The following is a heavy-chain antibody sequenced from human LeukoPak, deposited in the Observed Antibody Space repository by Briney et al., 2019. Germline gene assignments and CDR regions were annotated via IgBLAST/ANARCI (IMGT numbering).Heavy chain of an antibody. CDR1: GFTFSSYS. Sequence: GGSLRLSCAASGFTFSSYSMNWVRQAPGKGLEWVSYISSSSSTIYYADSVKGRFTISRDNAKNSLYLQMNSLRAEDTAVYYCARDRGRGHYYDSSGYYVWGQGTLVTVSS. CDR3: ARDRGRGHYYDSSGYYV. D-gene: IGHD3-22*01. J-gene: IGHJ4*02. CDR2: ISSSSSTI. V-gene: IGHV3-48*01.